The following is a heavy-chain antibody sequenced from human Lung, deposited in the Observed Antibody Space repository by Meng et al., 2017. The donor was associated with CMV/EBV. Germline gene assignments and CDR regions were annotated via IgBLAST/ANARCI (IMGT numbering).Heavy chain of an antibody. CDR2: ISANSATI. CDR3: AKVVRLGYCSSTSCPARSYYYYDMDV. Sequence: GESLKISCAASGFNFNGYSMGWVRQAPGKGLEWIASISANSATIYYADSMRGRFTVSRDNGEDSLYLHINTLRAEDTAVYYCAKVVRLGYCSSTSCPARSYYYYDMDVWXQGTTVXVSS. D-gene: IGHD2-2*01. V-gene: IGHV3-21*01. CDR1: GFNFNGYS. J-gene: IGHJ6*02.